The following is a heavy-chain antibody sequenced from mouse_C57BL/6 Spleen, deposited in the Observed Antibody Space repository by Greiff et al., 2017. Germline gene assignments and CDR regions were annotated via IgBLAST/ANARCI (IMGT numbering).Heavy chain of an antibody. CDR1: GYTFTSYW. D-gene: IGHD2-1*01. Sequence: QVQLQQPGAELVMPGASVKLSCKASGYTFTSYWMHWVKQRPGQGLEWIGEIDPSDNYTNYTQKFKGKSTLTVDKSSSTAYMQLSSLTSEDSAVYYCARWDLLSSMDYWGQGTSVTVSS. CDR2: IDPSDNYT. V-gene: IGHV1-69*01. CDR3: ARWDLLSSMDY. J-gene: IGHJ4*01.